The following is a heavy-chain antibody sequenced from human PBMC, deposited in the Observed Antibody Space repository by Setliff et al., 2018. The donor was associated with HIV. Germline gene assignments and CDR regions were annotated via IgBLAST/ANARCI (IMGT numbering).Heavy chain of an antibody. D-gene: IGHD6-13*01. CDR2: IITGNGDT. CDR1: GYTFTDYV. CDR3: ASDDVAAPVSHHDY. J-gene: IGHJ4*02. Sequence: ASVKVSCKASGYTFTDYVIHWVRQAPGQRPEWMAWIITGNGDTHYSQKFRDRVTVTRDTSANTAFMELNTLTSEDTAVYYCASDDVAAPVSHHDYWGQGTLVTVSS. V-gene: IGHV1-3*04.